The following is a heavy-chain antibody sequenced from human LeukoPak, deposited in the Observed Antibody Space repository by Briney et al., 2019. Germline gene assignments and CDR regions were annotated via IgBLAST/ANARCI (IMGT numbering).Heavy chain of an antibody. J-gene: IGHJ5*02. D-gene: IGHD3-10*01. Sequence: GGSLRLSCAASGFTFDDYAMHWVRQAPGKGLEWVSGISWNSGSIGYADSVKGRFTISRDNAKNSLYLQMNSLGAEDTALYYCAKAGRFGEFLNWFDPWGQGTLVTVSS. CDR2: ISWNSGSI. CDR1: GFTFDDYA. V-gene: IGHV3-9*01. CDR3: AKAGRFGEFLNWFDP.